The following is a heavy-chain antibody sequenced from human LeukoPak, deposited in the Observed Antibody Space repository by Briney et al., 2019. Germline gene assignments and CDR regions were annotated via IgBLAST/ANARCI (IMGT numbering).Heavy chain of an antibody. V-gene: IGHV3-11*04. J-gene: IGHJ4*02. Sequence: GGSLRLSCAASGFTFSDYYMSWIRQAPGKGLEWVSYIRSSGSTIYYADSVKGRFTISGDNAKNSLYLQMNSLRAEDTAVYYCARVDCSSTSCYEFDYWGQGTLVTVSS. D-gene: IGHD2-2*01. CDR1: GFTFSDYY. CDR3: ARVDCSSTSCYEFDY. CDR2: IRSSGSTI.